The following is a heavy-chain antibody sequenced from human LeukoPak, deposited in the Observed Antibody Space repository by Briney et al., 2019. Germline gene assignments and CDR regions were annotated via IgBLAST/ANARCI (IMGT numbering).Heavy chain of an antibody. J-gene: IGHJ4*02. CDR2: INSDGSST. D-gene: IGHD3-10*01. V-gene: IGHV3-74*01. CDR3: AREAYYYGSGSYSSIDY. CDR1: GFTFSSYW. Sequence: GGSLRLSCAASGFTFSSYWMHWVRQAPGKGLVWVSRINSDGSSTSYADSVKGRFTISRDNAKITLYLQMNNLRAEDTAVYYCAREAYYYGSGSYSSIDYWGQGTLVTVSS.